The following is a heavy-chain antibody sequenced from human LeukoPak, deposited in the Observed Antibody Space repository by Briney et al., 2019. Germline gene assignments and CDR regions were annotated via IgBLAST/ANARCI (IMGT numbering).Heavy chain of an antibody. CDR2: IYSSENG. CDR3: AREARGDYGRPLDY. V-gene: IGHV4-4*07. D-gene: IGHD4-17*01. J-gene: IGHJ4*02. Sequence: SETLSLTCTVSGASVSGSYWSWIRQPAGKGLEWIGLIYSSENGYYNPSLESRLTLSLDTSRNQFFLTLSSVTAADTAVYYCAREARGDYGRPLDYWGQGVLVTVSS. CDR1: GASVSGSY.